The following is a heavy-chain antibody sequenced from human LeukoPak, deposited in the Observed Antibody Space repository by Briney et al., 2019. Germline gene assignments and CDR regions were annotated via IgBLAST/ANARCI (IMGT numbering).Heavy chain of an antibody. D-gene: IGHD4-17*01. CDR1: GGSISGSY. CDR3: ARGIESYGDYGY. V-gene: IGHV4-59*01. CDR2: MYNSGST. J-gene: IGHJ4*02. Sequence: SETLSLTCTVSGGSISGSYWSWLRQPPGKGLEWIAYMYNSGSTNYNPSLKSRVTISIDTSKNQLSLKLSSLTAADTAIYYCARGIESYGDYGYWGQGILVTVSS.